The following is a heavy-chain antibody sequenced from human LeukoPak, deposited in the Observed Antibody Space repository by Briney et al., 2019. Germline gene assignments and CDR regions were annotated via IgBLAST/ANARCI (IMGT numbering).Heavy chain of an antibody. CDR1: GYTFTDYS. V-gene: IGHV1-2*02. J-gene: IGHJ5*02. CDR2: INPSNGGT. D-gene: IGHD2/OR15-2a*01. Sequence: ASVKVSCKPSGYTFTDYSIHWLRQVPGQGPEWIGWINPSNGGTNYAQTFQGRVTMTRDTSITTAYMELSRLRSDDTAVYYCARDLYCNSPNCYSNWFDTWGQGTLVTVSS. CDR3: ARDLYCNSPNCYSNWFDT.